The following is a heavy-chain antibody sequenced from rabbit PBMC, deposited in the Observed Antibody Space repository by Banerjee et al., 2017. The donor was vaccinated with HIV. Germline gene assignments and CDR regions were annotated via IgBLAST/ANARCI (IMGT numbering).Heavy chain of an antibody. Sequence: QSLEESGGDLVKPGASLTLTCTASGIDFSSYYYMCWVRQAPGKGLEWIACIYTSSGSAYYASWAKGRFTISKTSSTTVTLQMTSLTAADTATYFCARGMYVGVSAYGYGTYFNLWGPGTLVTVS. D-gene: IGHD6-1*01. CDR2: IYTSSGSA. CDR1: GIDFSSYYY. J-gene: IGHJ4*01. V-gene: IGHV1S40*01. CDR3: ARGMYVGVSAYGYGTYFNL.